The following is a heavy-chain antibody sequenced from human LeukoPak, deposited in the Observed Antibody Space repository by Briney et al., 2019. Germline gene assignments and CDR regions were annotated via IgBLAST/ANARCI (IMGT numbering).Heavy chain of an antibody. CDR2: ISSSGSTI. D-gene: IGHD1-26*01. J-gene: IGHJ5*02. Sequence: GGSLRLSCAASGFTFSNYWMSWIRQAPGKGLEWVSYISSSGSTIYYADSVKGRFTISRDNAKNSLYLQMNSLRAEDTAVYYCARVGAADVNWFDPWGQGTLVTVSS. CDR3: ARVGAADVNWFDP. CDR1: GFTFSNYW. V-gene: IGHV3-11*01.